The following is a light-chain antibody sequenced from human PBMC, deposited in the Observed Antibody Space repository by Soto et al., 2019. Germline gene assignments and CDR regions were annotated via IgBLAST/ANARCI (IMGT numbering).Light chain of an antibody. CDR1: QSISSW. V-gene: IGKV1-5*03. CDR3: QQYDTYPHT. J-gene: IGKJ4*01. CDR2: KAS. Sequence: DIQMTQSPSTLSASVGDRVTITCRASQSISSWLAWYQQKPGKAPKLLIYKASSLESGVPSRFSGSGSGTEFALTISSLQPDDFATYYCQQYDTYPHTFGGGTKV.